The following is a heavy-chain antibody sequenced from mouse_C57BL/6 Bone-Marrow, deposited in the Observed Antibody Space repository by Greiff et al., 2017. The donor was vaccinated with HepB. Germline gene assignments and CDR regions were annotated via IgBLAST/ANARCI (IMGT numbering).Heavy chain of an antibody. CDR2: IYPGDGDT. CDR1: GYAFSSYW. J-gene: IGHJ2*01. Sequence: QVQLQQSGPELVKPGASVKISCKASGYAFSSYWMNWVKQRPGKGLEWIGRIYPGDGDTNYNGKFKGKATLTADKSSSTAYMQLSSLTSEDSAVYFCARICYGYEGYFDYWGQGTTLTVSS. CDR3: ARICYGYEGYFDY. D-gene: IGHD2-2*01. V-gene: IGHV1-82*01.